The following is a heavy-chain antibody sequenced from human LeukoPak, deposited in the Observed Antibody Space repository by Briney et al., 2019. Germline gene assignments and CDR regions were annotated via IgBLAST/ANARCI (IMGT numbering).Heavy chain of an antibody. D-gene: IGHD5/OR15-5a*01. J-gene: IGHJ4*02. CDR2: ISGPAGSW. CDR3: AKKVGLVSAPLYYFDV. Sequence: QPGGSLRLSCAASGLTFSSYAMSWVRQAPGKGLEWVSAISGPAGSWDYAVSVKGRFTISRDNSKNTLFLQMNSLRAEDTAIYYCAKKVGLVSAPLYYFDVWGQGTLVTVSS. CDR1: GLTFSSYA. V-gene: IGHV3-23*01.